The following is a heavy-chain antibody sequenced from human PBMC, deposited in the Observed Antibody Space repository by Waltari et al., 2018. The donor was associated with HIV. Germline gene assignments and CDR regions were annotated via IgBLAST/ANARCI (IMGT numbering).Heavy chain of an antibody. J-gene: IGHJ4*02. CDR3: ARVASYYYDSSGSPYYFDY. CDR2: ISAYNGNT. V-gene: IGHV1-18*01. CDR1: GYTFTSYG. D-gene: IGHD3-22*01. Sequence: QVQLVQSGAEVKKPGASVKVSCKASGYTFTSYGISWVRQAPGQGLEWMGWISAYNGNTNYAQKLQGRVTMTTDTSTSTAYMELRSLRSDDTAVYYCARVASYYYDSSGSPYYFDYWGQGTLVTVSS.